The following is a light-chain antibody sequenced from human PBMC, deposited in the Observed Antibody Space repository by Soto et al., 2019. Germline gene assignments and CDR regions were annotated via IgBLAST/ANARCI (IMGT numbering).Light chain of an antibody. CDR1: QGIDSS. J-gene: IGKJ5*01. Sequence: ILLTQSPSSLSASVGDRVTITCRASQGIDSSFAWYQQKPGKAPKLLIYAASSLQSGVPSRFSGSGSGTDFTLTISSLQPEDFAAYYCQQLHDYPITFGQGTRLEIK. V-gene: IGKV1-9*01. CDR3: QQLHDYPIT. CDR2: AAS.